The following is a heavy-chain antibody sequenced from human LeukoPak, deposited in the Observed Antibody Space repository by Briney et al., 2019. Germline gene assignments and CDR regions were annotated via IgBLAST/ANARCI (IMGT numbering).Heavy chain of an antibody. D-gene: IGHD3-22*01. Sequence: SETLSLTCTVSGDSISSYYWSWIRQAPGKGLEWIGYISYSGSTYYNPSLKSRVTISGDTSKNQFSLKLSSVTAADTAVYYCARYYYDSSTFYNLDYWGQGALVTVSS. CDR2: ISYSGST. CDR1: GDSISSYY. CDR3: ARYYYDSSTFYNLDY. V-gene: IGHV4-59*01. J-gene: IGHJ4*02.